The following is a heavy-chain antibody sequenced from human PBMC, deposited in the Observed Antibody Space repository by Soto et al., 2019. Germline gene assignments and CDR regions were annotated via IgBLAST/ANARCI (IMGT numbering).Heavy chain of an antibody. J-gene: IGHJ4*02. Sequence: PGGSLRLSCAASGFTFSSYWMSWVRQAPGKGLEWVANIKQDGSEKYYVDSVKGRFTISRDNAKNSLYLQMNSLRAEDTAVYYCARDGYSYGGDAFGYWGQGTLVTVSS. CDR3: ARDGYSYGGDAFGY. V-gene: IGHV3-7*01. D-gene: IGHD5-18*01. CDR1: GFTFSSYW. CDR2: IKQDGSEK.